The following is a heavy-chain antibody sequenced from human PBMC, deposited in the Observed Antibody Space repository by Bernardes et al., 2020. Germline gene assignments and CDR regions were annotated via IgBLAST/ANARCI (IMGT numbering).Heavy chain of an antibody. Sequence: GGSLRLSCAASGFTFRSYSMNWVRQAPGKGLEWVSYSSSRSSTIYYADPVKGRFTISRDNAKNSLYLQMNSLRDEDTAVYYCAREWRYYYGSGSMGADYWGQGTLVTVSS. CDR1: GFTFRSYS. V-gene: IGHV3-48*02. CDR3: AREWRYYYGSGSMGADY. J-gene: IGHJ4*02. CDR2: SSSRSSTI. D-gene: IGHD3-10*01.